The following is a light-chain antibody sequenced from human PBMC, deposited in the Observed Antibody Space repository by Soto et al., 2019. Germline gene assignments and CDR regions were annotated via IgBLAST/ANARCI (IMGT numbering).Light chain of an antibody. CDR2: RAS. Sequence: DIQMTQSTSTLSASVGDRVTITCRASQSINNWLAWYQQKPGKAPKLLIYRASSLENGVPSRFSGRGSGTEFIFTITSLQPDDFATDYCQQYSSASKFGQGTKVEI. V-gene: IGKV1-5*03. J-gene: IGKJ1*01. CDR3: QQYSSASK. CDR1: QSINNW.